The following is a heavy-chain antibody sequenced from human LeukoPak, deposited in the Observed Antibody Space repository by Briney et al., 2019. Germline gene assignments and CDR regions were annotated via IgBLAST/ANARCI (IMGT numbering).Heavy chain of an antibody. J-gene: IGHJ6*04. CDR1: GGSISSSNW. V-gene: IGHV4-4*02. Sequence: SGTLSLICAVSGGSISSSNWWSWVRQSPGKGLEWIGEIYHSGSTNYNPSLKSRVTISVDKSKNQFSLKLSSVTAADTAVYYCARLRCSGGSCYSEFSDYYYGMDVWGKGTTVTVSS. CDR3: ARLRCSGGSCYSEFSDYYYGMDV. D-gene: IGHD2-15*01. CDR2: IYHSGST.